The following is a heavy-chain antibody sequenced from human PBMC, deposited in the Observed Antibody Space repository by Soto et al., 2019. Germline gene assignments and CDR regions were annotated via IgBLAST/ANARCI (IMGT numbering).Heavy chain of an antibody. D-gene: IGHD5-12*01. CDR1: GFTFSSYG. CDR3: ARGHGVATTMGWFDP. Sequence: QVQLVESGGGVVQPGRSLRLSCAASGFTFSSYGIHWVRQAPGKGLEWVAVIYYDGSNKYYADSVKGRFTISRDNSKNTLYLPMTSLIADDTAVYYFARGHGVATTMGWFDPWGQGTLVTVSS. V-gene: IGHV3-33*01. J-gene: IGHJ5*02. CDR2: IYYDGSNK.